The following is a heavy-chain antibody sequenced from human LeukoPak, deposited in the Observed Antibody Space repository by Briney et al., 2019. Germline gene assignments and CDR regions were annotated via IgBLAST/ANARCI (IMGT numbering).Heavy chain of an antibody. Sequence: PSETLSLTCTVSGGSISSSSYYWGWIRQPPWKGLEWIGSIYYSGSTYYNPSLKSRVTISVDTSKNQFSLKLSSVTAADTAVYYCARHPGYSSGWYYFDYWGQGTLVTVSS. CDR1: GGSISSSSYY. CDR2: IYYSGST. J-gene: IGHJ4*02. V-gene: IGHV4-39*01. D-gene: IGHD6-19*01. CDR3: ARHPGYSSGWYYFDY.